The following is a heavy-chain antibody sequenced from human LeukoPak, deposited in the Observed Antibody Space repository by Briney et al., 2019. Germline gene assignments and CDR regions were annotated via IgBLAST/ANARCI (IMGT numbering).Heavy chain of an antibody. CDR1: GFTLSSLA. V-gene: IGHV3-21*01. CDR3: LLQMTYGELSDPDF. J-gene: IGHJ4*02. CDR2: SGTRSGTK. Sequence: GGSLRLSCAASGFTLSSLAMLWVRQAPGKGLEWVSSSGTRSGTKYYADSVMGRFTISRDSAMNSVSLQINSLRAEDTAVYYCLLQMTYGELSDPDFRGQGTLVTVSS. D-gene: IGHD3-16*02.